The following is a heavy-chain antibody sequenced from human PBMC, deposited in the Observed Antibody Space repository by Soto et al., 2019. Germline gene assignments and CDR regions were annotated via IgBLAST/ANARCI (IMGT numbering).Heavy chain of an antibody. J-gene: IGHJ3*02. D-gene: IGHD2-2*01. CDR3: AIGILYCSSTSCFDAFDI. CDR2: MNPNSGNT. CDR1: GYTFTSYD. V-gene: IGHV1-8*01. Sequence: ASVKVSCKASGYTFTSYDINWVRQATGQGLEWMGWMNPNSGNTGYAQKFQGRVTMTRNTSISTAYMELSSLRSEDTAVYYSAIGILYCSSTSCFDAFDIWGQGTMVTVSS.